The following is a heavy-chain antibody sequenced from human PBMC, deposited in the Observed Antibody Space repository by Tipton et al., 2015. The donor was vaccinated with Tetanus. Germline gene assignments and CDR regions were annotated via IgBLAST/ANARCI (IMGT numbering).Heavy chain of an antibody. J-gene: IGHJ6*02. CDR1: GFTFSSYS. CDR3: AREGYSNYDYGMDV. Sequence: SLRLSCAASGFTFSSYSMNWVRQAPGKGLEWVSYISSSGSTIYYADSVKGRFTISRDNAKNSLYLQMNSLRAEDTAVYYCAREGYSNYDYGMDVWGQGTTVTVSS. V-gene: IGHV3-48*04. D-gene: IGHD4-11*01. CDR2: ISSSGSTI.